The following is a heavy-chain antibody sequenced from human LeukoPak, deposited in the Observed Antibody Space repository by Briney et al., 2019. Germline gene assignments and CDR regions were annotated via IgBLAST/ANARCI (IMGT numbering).Heavy chain of an antibody. CDR1: GYTFTGYY. V-gene: IGHV1-2*02. CDR2: INPDSGGT. Sequence: ASVKVSCKASGYTFTGYYMHWVRQAPGQGLEWMGWINPDSGGTNYAQKFQGRVTMTRDTSISTAYMELSRLRSDDTAVYYCARERVRAAAGTGKGYYYYYGMDVWGQGTTVTVSS. D-gene: IGHD6-13*01. J-gene: IGHJ6*02. CDR3: ARERVRAAAGTGKGYYYYYGMDV.